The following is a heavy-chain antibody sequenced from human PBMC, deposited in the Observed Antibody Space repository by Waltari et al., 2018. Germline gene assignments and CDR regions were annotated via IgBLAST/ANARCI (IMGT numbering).Heavy chain of an antibody. CDR1: GFSISDNY. D-gene: IGHD4-4*01. CDR3: ARDSKFDP. CDR2: INSGGTT. Sequence: EVQLVESGGGLIQPGGSLRLSCAASGFSISDNYMSWVRQAPGKGLELVSFINSGGTTYYADSVKGRFTISRDNSKNTVYLQMNSLRAEDTAMYYCARDSKFDPWGQGTLVTVSS. J-gene: IGHJ5*02. V-gene: IGHV3-53*01.